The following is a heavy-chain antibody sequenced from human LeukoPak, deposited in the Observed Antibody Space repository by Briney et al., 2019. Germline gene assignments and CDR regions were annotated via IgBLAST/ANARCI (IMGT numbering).Heavy chain of an antibody. J-gene: IGHJ2*01. CDR3: ASLRAAAGTGYFDL. CDR2: IYYSGST. D-gene: IGHD6-13*01. V-gene: IGHV4-59*01. CDR1: GGSISSYY. Sequence: SETLSLTCTVSGGSISSYYWSWIRQPPGKGLEWIGYIYYSGSTNYNPSLKSRVTISVDTSKNQFSLKLSSVTAADTAVYYCASLRAAAGTGYFDLWGRGTLVTVSS.